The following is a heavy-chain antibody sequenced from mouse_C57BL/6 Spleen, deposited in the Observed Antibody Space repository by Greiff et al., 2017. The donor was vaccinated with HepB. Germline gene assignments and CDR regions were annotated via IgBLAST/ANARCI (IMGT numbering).Heavy chain of an antibody. D-gene: IGHD2-1*01. CDR3: ARGGNYGY. CDR2: IDPSDSYT. Sequence: QVQLQQPGAELVKPGASVKLSCKASGYTFTSYWMQWVKQRPGQGLEWIGEIDPSDSYTNYNQKFKGKATLTVDTSSSTACMQLSSLTAEDSAVYYCARGGNYGYWGKGTTLTVSS. CDR1: GYTFTSYW. V-gene: IGHV1-50*01. J-gene: IGHJ2*01.